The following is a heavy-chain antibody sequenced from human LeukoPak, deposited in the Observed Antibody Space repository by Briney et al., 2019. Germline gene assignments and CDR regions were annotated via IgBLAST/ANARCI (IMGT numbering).Heavy chain of an antibody. CDR2: IYTSGST. V-gene: IGHV4-61*02. D-gene: IGHD6-13*01. J-gene: IGHJ3*02. Sequence: SETLSLTCSVSGGSISNSIYYWSWIRQPAGKGLEWIGRIYTSGSTNYNPSLKSRVTMSVDTSKNQFSLKLSSVTAADTAVYYCARKRGSWPPDDAFDIWGQGTMVTVSS. CDR1: GGSISNSIYY. CDR3: ARKRGSWPPDDAFDI.